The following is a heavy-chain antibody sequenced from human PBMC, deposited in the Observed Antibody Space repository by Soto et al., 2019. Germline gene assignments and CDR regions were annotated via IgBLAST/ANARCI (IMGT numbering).Heavy chain of an antibody. V-gene: IGHV3-23*01. CDR3: ANDMTRRGGIVVPAATSYYYYGMDV. Sequence: GGSLRLSCAASGFTFSSYAMSWVRQAPGKGLEWVSAISGSGGSTYYAHSGKGQFTIPRNNTKNTLNRHMNSLRAEDTAVYYCANDMTRRGGIVVPAATSYYYYGMDVWGQGTTVTVSS. J-gene: IGHJ6*02. CDR1: GFTFSSYA. D-gene: IGHD2-2*01. CDR2: ISGSGGST.